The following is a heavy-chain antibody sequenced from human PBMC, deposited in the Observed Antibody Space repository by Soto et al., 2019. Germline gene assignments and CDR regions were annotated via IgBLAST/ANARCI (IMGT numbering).Heavy chain of an antibody. J-gene: IGHJ5*02. V-gene: IGHV4-31*03. CDR2: IYYSGST. D-gene: IGHD6-6*01. CDR3: ARAGHSSSTEGANWFDP. CDR1: CGSISSSGGYY. Sequence: SETLSLTCTVACGSISSSGGYYWSWIRQHPGKGLEWIGYIYYSGSTYYNPSLKSRVTISVDTSNNQFSLKLSSVTAADTAVNYCARAGHSSSTEGANWFDPWGQGTLVTVSS.